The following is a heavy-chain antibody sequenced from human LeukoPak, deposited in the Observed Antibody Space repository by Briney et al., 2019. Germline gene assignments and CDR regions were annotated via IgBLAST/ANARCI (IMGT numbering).Heavy chain of an antibody. CDR3: ARESSGWDDAFDI. Sequence: PGGSLRLSCAASGFTFSSYGMHWVRQAPGKGLEWVAFIRYDGSNKYYADSVKGRFTISRDNSKNTLYLQMNSLRAEDTAVYYCARESSGWDDAFDIWGQGTMVTVSS. J-gene: IGHJ3*02. V-gene: IGHV3-30*02. CDR1: GFTFSSYG. CDR2: IRYDGSNK. D-gene: IGHD6-19*01.